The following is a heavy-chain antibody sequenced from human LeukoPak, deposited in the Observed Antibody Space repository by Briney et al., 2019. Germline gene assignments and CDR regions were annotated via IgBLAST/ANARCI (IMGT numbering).Heavy chain of an antibody. CDR1: GSSITNDDYY. CDR2: IYFSGST. CDR3: ARRAPFSNWFDP. V-gene: IGHV4-31*03. Sequence: SQTLSLTCTVSGSSITNDDYYWSWIRQHPGKGLEWIGYIYFSGSTYYNPTVKSRASVSVDTSKSQFSLRLTSVTAADTAVYYCARRAPFSNWFDPWGQGTLVIVSS. D-gene: IGHD2-2*01. J-gene: IGHJ5*02.